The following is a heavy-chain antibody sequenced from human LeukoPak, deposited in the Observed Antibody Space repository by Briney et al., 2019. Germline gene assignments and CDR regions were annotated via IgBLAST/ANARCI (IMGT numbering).Heavy chain of an antibody. Sequence: GGSLRLSCAVSGLTFSNVWMHWVRHTPGQGLVWVCRINTAGSTVYADPVKGRFTISRDNAKNMVYLQMNSLRTEDTAVYYCASFRDTDNWGRGTMVTVSS. CDR3: ASFRDTDN. J-gene: IGHJ3*01. V-gene: IGHV3-74*01. D-gene: IGHD2-21*01. CDR1: GLTFSNVW. CDR2: INTAGST.